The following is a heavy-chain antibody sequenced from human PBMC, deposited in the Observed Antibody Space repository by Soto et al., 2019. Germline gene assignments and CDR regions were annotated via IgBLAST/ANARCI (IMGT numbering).Heavy chain of an antibody. J-gene: IGHJ4*02. V-gene: IGHV4-39*01. CDR1: FVSICISRYY. Sequence: LSLTFIVSFVSICISRYYFCWILQPPGNCLEWIGSLYYTGTTYYNSSLKSRVTISADKSQNQFSLMLSSVTAADTAVYYCGAYCSRNYCYECLEHRGQGNLVNVSS. CDR2: LYYTGTT. CDR3: GAYCSRNYCYECLEH. D-gene: IGHD2-2*01.